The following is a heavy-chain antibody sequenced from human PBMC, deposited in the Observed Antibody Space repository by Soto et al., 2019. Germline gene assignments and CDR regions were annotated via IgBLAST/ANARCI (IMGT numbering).Heavy chain of an antibody. CDR1: GFTFSSYG. Sequence: SLRLSCAASGFTFSSYGMHWVRQAPGKGLEWVAVISYDGSNKYYADSVKGRFTISRDNSKNTLYLQMNSLRAEDTAVYYCAKEGLRSSFDYWGQGTLVTVSS. CDR3: AKEGLRSSFDY. J-gene: IGHJ4*02. CDR2: ISYDGSNK. D-gene: IGHD5-12*01. V-gene: IGHV3-30*18.